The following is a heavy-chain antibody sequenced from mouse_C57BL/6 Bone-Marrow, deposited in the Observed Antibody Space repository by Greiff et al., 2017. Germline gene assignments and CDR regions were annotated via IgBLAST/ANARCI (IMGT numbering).Heavy chain of an antibody. CDR2: IHPNSGST. J-gene: IGHJ2*01. CDR3: AREGKLLRVDY. D-gene: IGHD1-1*01. V-gene: IGHV1-64*01. CDR1: GYTFTSYW. Sequence: VQLQQPGAELVKPGASVKLSCKASGYTFTSYWMHWVKQRPGQGLEWIGMIHPNSGSTNYNEKFKSKATLTVDKSSSTAYMQLSSLTSEDSAVYYCAREGKLLRVDYWGRGTTLTVSS.